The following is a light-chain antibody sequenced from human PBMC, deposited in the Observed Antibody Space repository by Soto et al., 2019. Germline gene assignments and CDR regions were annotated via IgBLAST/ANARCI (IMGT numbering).Light chain of an antibody. V-gene: IGKV3-20*01. Sequence: EIVLTQSPGTLSLSPGERATLSCRASQSVSSSFLAWYQQKPGQAPRLLIYGASSRATGIPDRFSGSGSGTDFTLTISRLEPEDFAVYYCQQYDSSPVTFGQGTNVEIK. CDR2: GAS. CDR3: QQYDSSPVT. J-gene: IGKJ1*01. CDR1: QSVSSSF.